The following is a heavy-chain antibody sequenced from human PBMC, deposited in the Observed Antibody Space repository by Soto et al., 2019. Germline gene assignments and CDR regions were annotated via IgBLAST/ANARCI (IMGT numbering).Heavy chain of an antibody. V-gene: IGHV1-8*01. CDR1: GYTFTSDD. CDR3: ARVGYYYDSSGYYLSFDY. J-gene: IGHJ4*02. D-gene: IGHD3-22*01. CDR2: MNPNSGNT. Sequence: ASVKVSCKASGYTFTSDDINWVRQATGQGLEWMGWMNPNSGNTGYAQKFQGRVTMTRNTSISTAYMELSSLRSEDTAVYYCARVGYYYDSSGYYLSFDYWGQGTLVTVSS.